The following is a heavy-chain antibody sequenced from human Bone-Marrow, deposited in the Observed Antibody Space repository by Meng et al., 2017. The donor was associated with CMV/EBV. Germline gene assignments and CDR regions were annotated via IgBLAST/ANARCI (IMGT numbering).Heavy chain of an antibody. CDR2: LYNSGST. D-gene: IGHD6-19*01. J-gene: IGHJ4*02. CDR3: ARAQAVAGRFCVY. V-gene: IGHV4-4*07. Sequence: VQLQESGPRLVKPSETLSLTCTVSGDSINTYFLSWIRQPAGKGLEWIGRLYNSGSTNYNPSLNSRVTMSIDTSNKQFSLKLSSVTAADTAVYYCARAQAVAGRFCVYWGQGTLVTVSS. CDR1: GDSINTYF.